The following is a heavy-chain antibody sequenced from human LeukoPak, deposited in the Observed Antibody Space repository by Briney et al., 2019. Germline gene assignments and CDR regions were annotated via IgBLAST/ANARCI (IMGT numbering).Heavy chain of an antibody. CDR3: ASYGDDGDY. Sequence: PGGSLRLSCAASGFTFSSYSMNWVRQAPGKGLEWVSGINWNGGSTGYADSVKGRFTISRDNAKNSLYLQMNSLRAEDTALYHCASYGDDGDYWGQGTLVTVSS. CDR1: GFTFSSYS. J-gene: IGHJ4*02. D-gene: IGHD4-17*01. V-gene: IGHV3-20*01. CDR2: INWNGGST.